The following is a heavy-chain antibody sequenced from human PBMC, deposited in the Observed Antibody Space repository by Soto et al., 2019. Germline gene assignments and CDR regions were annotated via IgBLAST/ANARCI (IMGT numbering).Heavy chain of an antibody. D-gene: IGHD3-10*01. J-gene: IGHJ3*02. CDR1: GYTFTSYA. CDR3: ARDPSTLWFGDDAFDI. Sequence: XSVKVSCKASGYTFTSYAMHWVRQAPGQRLEWMGWINAGNGNTKYSQKFQGRVTITRDTSASTAYMELSSLRSEDTAVYYCARDPSTLWFGDDAFDIWGQGTMVTVSS. V-gene: IGHV1-3*01. CDR2: INAGNGNT.